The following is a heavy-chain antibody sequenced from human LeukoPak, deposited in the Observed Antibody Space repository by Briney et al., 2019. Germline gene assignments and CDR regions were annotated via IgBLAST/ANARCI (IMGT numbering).Heavy chain of an antibody. V-gene: IGHV3-7*01. CDR2: TREDGSEK. CDR1: GFTFSTYW. D-gene: IGHD4-23*01. J-gene: IGHJ4*02. CDR3: ARDYGGNSWLLYYFDY. Sequence: GGSLRLSCTASGFTFSTYWMSWVRQAPGKGLEWVANTREDGSEKYYVDSVKGRFTISRDNAKNSLYLQMNSLRAEDTAVYYCARDYGGNSWLLYYFDYWGQGTLVTVSS.